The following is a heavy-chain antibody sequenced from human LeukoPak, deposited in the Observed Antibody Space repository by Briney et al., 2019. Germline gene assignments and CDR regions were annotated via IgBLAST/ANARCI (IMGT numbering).Heavy chain of an antibody. CDR2: ISSSGGTI. D-gene: IGHD3-22*01. V-gene: IGHV3-11*04. CDR3: ARNPAELYDSSGYYYYYYYMDV. Sequence: PGGSLRLSCAASGFTFSDYYMSWIRQAPGKGLEWVSYISSSGGTIYYADSVKGRFTISRDNAKNSLYLQMNSLRAEDTAVYYCARNPAELYDSSGYYYYYYYMDVWGKGTTVTVSS. CDR1: GFTFSDYY. J-gene: IGHJ6*03.